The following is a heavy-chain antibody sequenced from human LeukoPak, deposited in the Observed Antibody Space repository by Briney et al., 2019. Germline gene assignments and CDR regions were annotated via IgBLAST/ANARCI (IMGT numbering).Heavy chain of an antibody. CDR2: ITPIFDTA. V-gene: IGHV1-69*13. J-gene: IGHJ4*02. D-gene: IGHD3-22*01. CDR3: AREWGLESSGYYYAY. CDR1: GGTFSRFT. Sequence: ASVKVSCKASGGTFSRFTISWVRQAPGQGFEWMGGITPIFDTANLAQKFQGRVSITADESTSTAFMELSSLRSEDTAVYYCAREWGLESSGYYYAYWGQGTLVTVSS.